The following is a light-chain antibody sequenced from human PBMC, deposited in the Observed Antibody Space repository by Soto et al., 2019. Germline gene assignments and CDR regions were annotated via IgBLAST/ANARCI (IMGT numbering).Light chain of an antibody. V-gene: IGLV2-14*01. CDR3: SSYTSSTTRHVV. CDR2: EVS. CDR1: SSDIGTSNF. J-gene: IGLJ2*01. Sequence: QSALTQPASVSGSPGQSISISCTGTSSDIGTSNFVSWYQQHPGKAPKLMIYEVSDRPSGVSHRFSCSKSGNTASLTISGLQAEDEADYYCSSYTSSTTRHVVFGGGTKLTVL.